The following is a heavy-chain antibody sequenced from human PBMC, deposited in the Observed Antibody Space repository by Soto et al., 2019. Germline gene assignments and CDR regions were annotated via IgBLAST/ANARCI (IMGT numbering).Heavy chain of an antibody. Sequence: EVQLVESGGGLVQPGGSLRLSCAASGFTVSSNYMSWVRQAPGKGLELVSVIYSGGSTYYADSVKGRFTISRDNSKNTLYLQMNSLRAEDTAVYYCAREGRHSSSWFLDYWGQGPLVTVSS. D-gene: IGHD6-13*01. V-gene: IGHV3-66*01. CDR1: GFTVSSNY. CDR2: IYSGGST. J-gene: IGHJ4*02. CDR3: AREGRHSSSWFLDY.